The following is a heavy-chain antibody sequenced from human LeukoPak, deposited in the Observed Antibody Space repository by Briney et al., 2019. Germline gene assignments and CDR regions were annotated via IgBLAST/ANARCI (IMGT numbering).Heavy chain of an antibody. D-gene: IGHD5-18*01. Sequence: GRCLRPSCAASGFTFCGCGMHGVRQAQGKGLEWVAFIWYDGRDKYYADSVKGQFTISRDNSKNTLYLQMNSLRAEDTAVYYCAKDPYSYGSYFDYWGQGTLVTVSS. V-gene: IGHV3-30*02. J-gene: IGHJ4*02. CDR2: IWYDGRDK. CDR1: GFTFCGCG. CDR3: AKDPYSYGSYFDY.